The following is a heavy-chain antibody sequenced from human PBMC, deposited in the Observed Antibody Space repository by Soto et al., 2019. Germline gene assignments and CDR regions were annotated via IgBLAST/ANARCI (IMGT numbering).Heavy chain of an antibody. CDR2: VHHSWGS. V-gene: IGHV4-59*08. J-gene: IGHJ6*02. CDR3: ARTLWFGESDPYYYGMDV. D-gene: IGHD3-10*01. CDR1: GGSISSYY. Sequence: PTETLSLTCTVSGGSISSYYWSWIRQPPGKGMEWIGYVHHSWGSTYNPSLQSRVAISLDTSKSQFSLKLTSVTAADTAVYYCARTLWFGESDPYYYGMDVWGQGTTVTVS.